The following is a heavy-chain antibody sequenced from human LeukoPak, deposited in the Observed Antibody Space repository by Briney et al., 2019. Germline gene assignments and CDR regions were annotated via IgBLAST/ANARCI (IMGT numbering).Heavy chain of an antibody. Sequence: SETLSLTWPVSGGSISSYYWGWIRQPPGKGLEWVGYIYYSGRTNYNPSLKSRVTISVYTSKNQFAQKLSSVTAADTAVYSCAREWEELASYYFVYWGQGTLGTVSS. CDR3: AREWEELASYYFVY. D-gene: IGHD1-26*01. J-gene: IGHJ4*02. CDR1: GGSISSYY. V-gene: IGHV4-59*01. CDR2: IYYSGRT.